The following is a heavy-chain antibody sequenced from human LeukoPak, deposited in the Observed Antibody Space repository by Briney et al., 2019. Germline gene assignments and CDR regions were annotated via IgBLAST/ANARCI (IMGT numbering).Heavy chain of an antibody. CDR1: GFTFSSYA. J-gene: IGHJ6*03. CDR2: TSGSGGST. Sequence: GGSLRLSCSASGFTFSSYAMNWVRQAPGKGLEWVSATSGSGGSTYYADSVKGRFTISRDNSKNALYLQMNSLRAEDTAVYYCAKSIVPAFYYYYYMDVWGKGTTVTVSS. V-gene: IGHV3-23*01. CDR3: AKSIVPAFYYYYYMDV. D-gene: IGHD6-6*01.